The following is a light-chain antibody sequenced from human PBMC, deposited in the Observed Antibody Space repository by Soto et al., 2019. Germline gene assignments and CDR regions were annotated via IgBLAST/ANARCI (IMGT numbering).Light chain of an antibody. J-gene: IGKJ1*01. V-gene: IGKV3-15*01. CDR1: QSVNSN. Sequence: EIMMTQSPVTLSVSPGERATLSCRASQSVNSNLAWYQQKPGQAPRLLIYGASTRATGIPASFIGNGSGTEFTLTASSLQPEDFAVYFCQQYTQSLWTFGQGTKVEIK. CDR2: GAS. CDR3: QQYTQSLWT.